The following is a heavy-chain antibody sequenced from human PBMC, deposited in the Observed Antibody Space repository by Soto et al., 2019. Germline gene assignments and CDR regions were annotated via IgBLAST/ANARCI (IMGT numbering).Heavy chain of an antibody. CDR1: GFTFTNYA. CDR3: ASHGYSSGWYTNHAFDI. V-gene: IGHV3-23*01. CDR2: ISSRGSST. J-gene: IGHJ3*02. Sequence: PGGSLRLSCAASGFTFTNYAMGWVRQAPGKGLEWVSAISSRGSSTYYADSVKGRFTISRDNSKNTLYLQMNSLRAEDTAVYYCASHGYSSGWYTNHAFDIWGQGTMVTVSS. D-gene: IGHD6-19*01.